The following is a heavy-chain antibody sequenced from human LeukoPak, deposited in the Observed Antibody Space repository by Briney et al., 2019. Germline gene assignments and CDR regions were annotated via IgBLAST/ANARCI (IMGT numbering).Heavy chain of an antibody. D-gene: IGHD2-2*01. Sequence: PSETLSLTCTVSGGSISSSSYYWGWIRQPPGKGLEWIGSIYHSGSTYYNPSLKSRVTISVDTSKNQFSLKLSSVTAADTAVYYCASIVDVPAAMVRRGAFDIWGQGTMVTVSS. J-gene: IGHJ3*02. CDR1: GGSISSSSYY. CDR2: IYHSGST. V-gene: IGHV4-39*07. CDR3: ASIVDVPAAMVRRGAFDI.